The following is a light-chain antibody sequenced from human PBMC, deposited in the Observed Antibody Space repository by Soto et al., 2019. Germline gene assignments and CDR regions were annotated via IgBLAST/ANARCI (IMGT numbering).Light chain of an antibody. CDR1: QSVSRN. CDR2: GAS. CDR3: QQYHNWPPIT. V-gene: IGKV3D-15*01. J-gene: IGKJ5*01. Sequence: EIVLTQAPATLSVSPVERATLSRRASQSVSRNLAWYQQKPGQAPRLLIYGASTRATGIPARFSGSGSGTEFTLTISNLQSEDFAVYFCQQYHNWPPITFGQGTRLEIK.